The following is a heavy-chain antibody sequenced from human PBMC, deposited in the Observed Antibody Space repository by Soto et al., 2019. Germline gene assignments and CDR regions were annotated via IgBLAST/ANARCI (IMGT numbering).Heavy chain of an antibody. CDR3: PRPSTATGVVIPTI. J-gene: IGHJ3*02. CDR2: IWYDGSNK. V-gene: IGHV3-33*01. Sequence: QVQLVESGGGVVQPGRSLRLSCAASGFTFSSYGMHWVRQAPGKGLEWVAVIWYDGSNKYYADSVKGRFTISRDNSKNTLYLQVNSLRAEDTAVYYWPRPSTATGVVIPTIWGKGTMVTVSS. D-gene: IGHD3-22*01. CDR1: GFTFSSYG.